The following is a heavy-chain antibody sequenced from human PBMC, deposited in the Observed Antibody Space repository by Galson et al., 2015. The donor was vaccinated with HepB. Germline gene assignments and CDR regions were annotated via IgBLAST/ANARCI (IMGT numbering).Heavy chain of an antibody. V-gene: IGHV3-23*01. D-gene: IGHD3-22*01. CDR1: GFTFSSYA. CDR2: ISGSGGST. Sequence: SLRLSCAASGFTFSSYAMSWVRQAPGKGLEWVSAISGSGGSTYYADSVKGRFTISRDNSKNTLYLQMNSLRAEDTAVYYCAKGREVSYDSSGYTGLDYWGQGTLVTVSS. J-gene: IGHJ4*02. CDR3: AKGREVSYDSSGYTGLDY.